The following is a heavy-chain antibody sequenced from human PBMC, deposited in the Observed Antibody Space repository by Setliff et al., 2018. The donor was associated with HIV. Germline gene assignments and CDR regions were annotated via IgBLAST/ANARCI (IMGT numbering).Heavy chain of an antibody. Sequence: GASVKVSCKASGYTFGSYDINWVRQATGQGLEWMGWMSPNSGNTGCAQKFQGRVTMTRDTSISTAYMELNNLKFEDTAVYYCARARRDSYDRGRRNHYYIDVWGKGTTVTVSS. CDR1: GYTFGSYD. J-gene: IGHJ6*03. D-gene: IGHD3-22*01. CDR3: ARARRDSYDRGRRNHYYIDV. V-gene: IGHV1-8*02. CDR2: MSPNSGNT.